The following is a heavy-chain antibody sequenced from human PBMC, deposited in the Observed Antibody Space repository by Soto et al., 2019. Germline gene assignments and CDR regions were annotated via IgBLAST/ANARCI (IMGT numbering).Heavy chain of an antibody. CDR3: ARDLNVNNYGYPAY. V-gene: IGHV3-30*14. D-gene: IGHD5-18*01. CDR1: GFTFSKYS. J-gene: IGHJ4*02. CDR2: ISHDGSNE. Sequence: QVPLVESGGGVVQPGRSLRLSCVASGFTFSKYSIHWVRQAPGKGLEWVAVISHDGSNEKYADSVKGRFTTSRDSSKNTRYLQMNSLRAEDTAVYYCARDLNVNNYGYPAYWGQGGLVTVSS.